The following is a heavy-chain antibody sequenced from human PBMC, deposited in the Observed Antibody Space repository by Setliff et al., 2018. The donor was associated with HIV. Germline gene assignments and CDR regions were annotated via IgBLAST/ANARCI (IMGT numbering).Heavy chain of an antibody. Sequence: GASVKVSCKASRYIFSSNDIDWVRQAPGQGLEWMGRITSYNGNTKYAQKFQDRVTMTTDKSTTTAYMDLRSLRSDDTAVYYCAIRISAAGSAFQHWGQGTLVTVSS. CDR2: ITSYNGNT. J-gene: IGHJ1*01. CDR1: RYIFSSND. D-gene: IGHD6-13*01. V-gene: IGHV1-18*01. CDR3: AIRISAAGSAFQH.